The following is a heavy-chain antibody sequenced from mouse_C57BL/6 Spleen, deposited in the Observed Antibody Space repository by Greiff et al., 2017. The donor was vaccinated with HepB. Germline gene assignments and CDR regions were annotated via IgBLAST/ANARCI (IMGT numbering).Heavy chain of an antibody. J-gene: IGHJ1*03. CDR3: ARKEFYGSSWYFDV. D-gene: IGHD1-1*01. CDR2: IWTGGGT. Sequence: VQRVESGPGLVAPSQSLSITCTVSGFSLTSYAISWVRQPPGKGLEWLGVIWTGGGTNYNSALKSRLSISKDNSKSQVFLKMNSLQTDDTARYYCARKEFYGSSWYFDVWGTGTTVTVSS. CDR1: GFSLTSYA. V-gene: IGHV2-9-1*01.